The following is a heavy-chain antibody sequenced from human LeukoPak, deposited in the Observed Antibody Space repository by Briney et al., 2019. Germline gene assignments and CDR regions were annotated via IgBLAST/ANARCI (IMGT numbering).Heavy chain of an antibody. CDR3: ARDQAAYYDRSGYHYSSTAAAFDI. D-gene: IGHD3-22*01. J-gene: IGHJ3*02. CDR1: GGSISSSSYY. Sequence: PSKTLSLTCTVSGGSISSSSYYWGWIRQPPGKGLEWIGSIYHSGSTYFHPSLKSRVTISVDTSKNQFSLKLSSVTAADTAVYYCARDQAAYYDRSGYHYSSTAAAFDIWGQGTVVTVSS. V-gene: IGHV4-39*07. CDR2: IYHSGST.